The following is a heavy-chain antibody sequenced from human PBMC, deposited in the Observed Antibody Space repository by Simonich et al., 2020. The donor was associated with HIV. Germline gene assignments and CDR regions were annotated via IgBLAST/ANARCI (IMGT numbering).Heavy chain of an antibody. CDR2: IKHSGST. V-gene: IGHV4-34*01. CDR3: ARGRRWAYY. J-gene: IGHJ4*02. CDR1: GGSCSGYY. D-gene: IGHD6-13*01. Sequence: QVQLQQWGAGLLKPSETLSLTCAVYGGSCSGYYWSWIRQPPGKGLEWIGEIKHSGSTNYNPSLKRRVTISVYTSKNQFSLKLSSVTAADTAVYYCARGRRWAYYWGQGTLVTVSS.